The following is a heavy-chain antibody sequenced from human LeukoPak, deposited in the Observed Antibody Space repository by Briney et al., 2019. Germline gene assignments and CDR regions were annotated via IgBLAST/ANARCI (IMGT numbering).Heavy chain of an antibody. J-gene: IGHJ4*02. V-gene: IGHV3-7*01. CDR2: IKQDGSEK. CDR1: GFTFSSYW. Sequence: PGGSLRLSCAASGFTFSSYWMSWVRQAPGKGLEWVANIKQDGSEKYYVDSVKGRFTISRDNAKNSLYLQMNSLRAEDTAVYYCARAITMVRGVIIRRRNYYFDYWGQGTLVTVSS. CDR3: ARAITMVRGVIIRRRNYYFDY. D-gene: IGHD3-10*01.